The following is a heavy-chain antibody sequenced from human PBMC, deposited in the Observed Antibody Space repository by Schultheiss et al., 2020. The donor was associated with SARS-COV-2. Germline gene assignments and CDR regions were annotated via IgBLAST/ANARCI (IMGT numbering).Heavy chain of an antibody. Sequence: GESLKISCAASGFTFSSYWMSWVRQAPGKGLEWVSYISSSGSTIYYADSVKGRFTISRDNAKNSLYLQMNSLRAEDTAVYYCARDQPGHYYDSSGPSAFDIWGQGTMVTVSS. CDR1: GFTFSSYW. CDR2: ISSSGSTI. V-gene: IGHV3-48*04. CDR3: ARDQPGHYYDSSGPSAFDI. D-gene: IGHD3-22*01. J-gene: IGHJ3*02.